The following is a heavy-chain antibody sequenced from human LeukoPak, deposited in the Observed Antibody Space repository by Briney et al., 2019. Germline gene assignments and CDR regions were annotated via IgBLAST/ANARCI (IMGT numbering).Heavy chain of an antibody. V-gene: IGHV4-39*07. CDR2: IYYSGNT. CDR3: ARSRDGLDY. D-gene: IGHD5-24*01. Sequence: SETLSLTCTVSGDSISTSNSYWGWIRQPPGKGLEWIGSIYYSGNTYYNASLKSRVTISVDTSKNQFSLKLSSVTAADTAVYYCARSRDGLDYWGQGTLVTVSS. J-gene: IGHJ4*02. CDR1: GDSISTSNSY.